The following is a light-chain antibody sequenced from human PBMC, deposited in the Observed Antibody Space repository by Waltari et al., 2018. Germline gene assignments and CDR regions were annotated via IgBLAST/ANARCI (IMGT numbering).Light chain of an antibody. CDR3: MQSIYWPWT. Sequence: DVVMTQSPLSLPVTLGQPASISCKSSQSLVHRDGNTYLNWFQQRPGHSPRRLIYKVSNRDSGVPDRFSGSGSGTDFTLIISRVEAEDVGVYYCMQSIYWPWTFGHGTKVEVK. V-gene: IGKV2-30*02. CDR2: KVS. CDR1: QSLVHRDGNTY. J-gene: IGKJ1*01.